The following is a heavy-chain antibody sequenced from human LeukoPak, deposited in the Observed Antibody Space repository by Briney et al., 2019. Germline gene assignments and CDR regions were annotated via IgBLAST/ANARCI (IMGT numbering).Heavy chain of an antibody. CDR1: GFTFDDYA. V-gene: IGHV3-9*01. CDR3: ARGTGNYYGY. Sequence: PGGSLRLSCAASGFTFDDYAMHWVRQAPGKGLEWVSGISWNSGSIGYADSVKGRFTISRDSAKNTLYLQMNSLRAEDTAVYYCARGTGNYYGYWGQGTLVTVSS. CDR2: ISWNSGSI. D-gene: IGHD3/OR15-3a*01. J-gene: IGHJ4*02.